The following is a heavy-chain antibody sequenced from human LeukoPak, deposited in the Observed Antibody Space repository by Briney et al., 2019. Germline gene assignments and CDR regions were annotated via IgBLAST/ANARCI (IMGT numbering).Heavy chain of an antibody. CDR2: ISGSGGST. D-gene: IGHD3-10*01. CDR1: GFTFSSYA. V-gene: IGHV3-23*01. CDR3: AKDQLPYYGSGAGDY. J-gene: IGHJ4*02. Sequence: GGSLRLSCAASGFTFSSYAMSWVRQAPGKGLEWVSAISGSGGSTYYADPVKGRFTISRDNSKNTLYLQMSSLRAEDTAVYYCAKDQLPYYGSGAGDYWGQGTLVTVSS.